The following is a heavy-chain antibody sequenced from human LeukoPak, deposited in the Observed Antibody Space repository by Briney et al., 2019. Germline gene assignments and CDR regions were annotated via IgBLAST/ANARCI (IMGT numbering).Heavy chain of an antibody. CDR2: IYYSGST. D-gene: IGHD2-15*01. J-gene: IGHJ4*02. CDR3: ARQRMVAASIDY. CDR1: GGSISSYY. Sequence: PSETLSLTCTVSGGSISSYYWSWIRQPPGKGLEWIGYIYYSGSTNYNPSLKSRVTISVDTSKNQFSLKLSSVTAADTAVYYCARQRMVAASIDYWGQGTLVTVSS. V-gene: IGHV4-59*08.